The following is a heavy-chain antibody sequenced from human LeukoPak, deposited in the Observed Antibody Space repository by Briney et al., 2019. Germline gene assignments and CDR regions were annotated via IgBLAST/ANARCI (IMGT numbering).Heavy chain of an antibody. CDR3: ARDVSVNKVTTPFDH. CDR1: GFTFSNYR. V-gene: IGHV3-48*04. Sequence: PGGSLRLSCEASGFTFSNYRMHWVRQAPGKGLEWISYIILDPNTIYYADSVKGRFTISRDNAKQSLYLQMNSLRVEDTAIYYCARDVSVNKVTTPFDHWGQGTLVTVAS. J-gene: IGHJ4*02. D-gene: IGHD1/OR15-1a*01. CDR2: IILDPNTI.